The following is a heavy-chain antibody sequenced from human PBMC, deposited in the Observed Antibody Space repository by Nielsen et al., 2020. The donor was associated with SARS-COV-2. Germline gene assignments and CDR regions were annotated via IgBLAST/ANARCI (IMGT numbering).Heavy chain of an antibody. V-gene: IGHV3-9*01. D-gene: IGHD3-10*01. CDR3: AKGYYPITLYYFDY. CDR2: ISWNSGSI. CDR1: GFTFDDYA. J-gene: IGHJ4*02. Sequence: SLKISCAASGFTFDDYAMHWVRQAPGKGLEWVSGISWNSGSIGYADSVKGRFTISRDNAKNSLYLQMNSLRAEDTALYYCAKGYYPITLYYFDYWGQGTLVTVSS.